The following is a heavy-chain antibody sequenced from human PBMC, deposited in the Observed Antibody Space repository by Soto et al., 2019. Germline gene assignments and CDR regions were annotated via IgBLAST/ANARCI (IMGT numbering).Heavy chain of an antibody. D-gene: IGHD2-15*01. CDR3: APLSVSLSGPYGIHV. Sequence: ETLSLTCSVSGYSVTSSDYYWAWIRQPPGKGLEWIGSMFYSGLTYYNPSPKSRVTLSVDTSKNQFSVRLNSVTAADTAVYYCAPLSVSLSGPYGIHVWGQGTTVTVSS. CDR1: GYSVTSSDYY. V-gene: IGHV4-39*01. J-gene: IGHJ6*02. CDR2: MFYSGLT.